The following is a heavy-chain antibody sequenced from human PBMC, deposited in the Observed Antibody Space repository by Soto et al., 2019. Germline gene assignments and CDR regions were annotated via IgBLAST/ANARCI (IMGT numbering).Heavy chain of an antibody. CDR1: GGSIISGGYY. CDR2: IYYTGNT. J-gene: IGHJ4*01. V-gene: IGHV4-39*01. CDR3: DRHWIWLLLSDY. D-gene: IGHD3-9*01. Sequence: LQTLCVTWTVSGGSIISGGYYWGCIRQPPEKGLEWIGSIYYTGNTYYNPSLKSRVTISVDTSKNQFSLKLDSVTAADTAVYFCDRHWIWLLLSDYLRNRSLVIVSS.